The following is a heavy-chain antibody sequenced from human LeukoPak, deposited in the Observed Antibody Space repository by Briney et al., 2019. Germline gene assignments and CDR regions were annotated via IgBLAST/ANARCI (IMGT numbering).Heavy chain of an antibody. D-gene: IGHD2-2*01. CDR1: GFTFSSYG. Sequence: GGSLRLSCAASGFTFSSYGMHWVRQAPGKGLEGVAVIWYDGSNKYYADSVKGRFTISRDNSKNTLYLQMNSLRAEDTAVYYCARPGGLYCSSTSCYPTQYYYYYYGMDVWGQGTTVTVSS. CDR3: ARPGGLYCSSTSCYPTQYYYYYYGMDV. CDR2: IWYDGSNK. V-gene: IGHV3-33*01. J-gene: IGHJ6*02.